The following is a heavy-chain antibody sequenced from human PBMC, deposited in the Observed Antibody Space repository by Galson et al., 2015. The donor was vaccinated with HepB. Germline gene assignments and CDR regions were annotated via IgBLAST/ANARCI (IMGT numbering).Heavy chain of an antibody. D-gene: IGHD2-15*01. V-gene: IGHV3-23*01. Sequence: SLRLSCAASGFTFSNYAMTWVRQAPGKGLEWVSSISGSGGTTHNADSVKGRFTISRDNSKNTLYLQMNGLRAEDTAVYYCARGGSCSGGSCQYFFDYWGQGTLVTVSS. CDR2: ISGSGGTT. J-gene: IGHJ4*02. CDR1: GFTFSNYA. CDR3: ARGGSCSGGSCQYFFDY.